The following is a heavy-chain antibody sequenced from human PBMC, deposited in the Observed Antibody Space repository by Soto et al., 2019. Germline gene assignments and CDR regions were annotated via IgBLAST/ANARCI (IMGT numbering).Heavy chain of an antibody. CDR1: GYTFTSYG. D-gene: IGHD6-13*01. V-gene: IGHV1-3*01. J-gene: IGHJ5*02. Sequence: ASVKVSCKASGYTFTSYGIHWVRRAPGQRLEWMGWINAANGDTKYSPKFQGRVTITRDTSASTAYMELSSLRSEDTAVYYCVRRHVSATGIDWFEPWGQGTLVTVSS. CDR3: VRRHVSATGIDWFEP. CDR2: INAANGDT.